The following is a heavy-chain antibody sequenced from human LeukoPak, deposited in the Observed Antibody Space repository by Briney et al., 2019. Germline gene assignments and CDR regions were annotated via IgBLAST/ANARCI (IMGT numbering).Heavy chain of an antibody. J-gene: IGHJ4*02. CDR3: ARDASADILTGYYLIKNPPPTY. CDR1: GFTFSSYS. V-gene: IGHV3-21*01. CDR2: ISSSSSYI. Sequence: GGSLRLSCAASGFTFSSYSMNWVRQAPGKGLEWVSSISSSSSYIYYADSVKGRFTISRDNAKNSLYLQMNSLRAEDTAVYYCARDASADILTGYYLIKNPPPTYWGQGTLVTVSS. D-gene: IGHD3-9*01.